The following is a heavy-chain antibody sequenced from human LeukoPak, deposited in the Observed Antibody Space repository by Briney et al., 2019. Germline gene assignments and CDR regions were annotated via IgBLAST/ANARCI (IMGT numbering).Heavy chain of an antibody. V-gene: IGHV3-30*04. J-gene: IGHJ4*02. CDR3: AREAWGEYYFDY. Sequence: GTSLRLSCAASGFTFTNYAIHWVRPPPATGLDWVAVMSYDGSQQYYADSVKGRFTITRDNSKNTLYLQMNSLRVEDTAVYYCAREAWGEYYFDYWGQGTLVTVSS. CDR1: GFTFTNYA. CDR2: MSYDGSQQ. D-gene: IGHD3-16*01.